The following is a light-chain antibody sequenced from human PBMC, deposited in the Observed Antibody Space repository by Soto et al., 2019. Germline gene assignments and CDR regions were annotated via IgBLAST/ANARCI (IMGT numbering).Light chain of an antibody. V-gene: IGKV1-5*01. CDR1: ESIRTW. CDR2: DAS. Sequence: DIQMTQSPSTLSASIGDRVTITCRASESIRTWLAWYQHKPGKAPKSLIYDASSLESGVPSRFSGSGSGTEFTLTISSLQPDDFAIYYCQQYNNYPRTFGQGTKV. J-gene: IGKJ1*01. CDR3: QQYNNYPRT.